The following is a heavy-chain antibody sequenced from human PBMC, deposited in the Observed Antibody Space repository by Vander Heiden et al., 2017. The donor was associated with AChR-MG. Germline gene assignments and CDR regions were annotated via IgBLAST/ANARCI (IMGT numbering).Heavy chain of an antibody. CDR2: IYTAGSP. V-gene: IGHV3-53*02. D-gene: IGHD6-6*01. CDR3: ARVRARDYFYSMDV. J-gene: IGHJ6*02. CDR1: GFSVSTNS. Sequence: DVQLAETGGGLIQPGGSLRLACAASGFSVSTNSMNWVRQAPGKGLEWLSLIYTAGSPDYADSVKGRFTVSRDNSMNTLYLQMNSLRAEDTAVYYCARVRARDYFYSMDVWGLGTTVTVSS.